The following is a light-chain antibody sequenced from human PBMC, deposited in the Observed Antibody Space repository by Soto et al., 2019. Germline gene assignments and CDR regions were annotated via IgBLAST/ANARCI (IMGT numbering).Light chain of an antibody. CDR3: QHRSDGPQRLT. CDR1: RSVSSY. CDR2: DAS. Sequence: EIVLTQSPATLSLSPGERATLSCGASRSVSSYLAWYQQKPGQAPRLLIYDASYKATGIPARFSGSGSWTDLTLTIRSLEPEDFAVYYWQHRSDGPQRLTCGGGTKLEIK. V-gene: IGKV3-11*01. J-gene: IGKJ4*01.